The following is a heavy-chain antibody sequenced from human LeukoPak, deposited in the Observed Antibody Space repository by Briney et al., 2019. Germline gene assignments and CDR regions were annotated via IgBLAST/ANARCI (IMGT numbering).Heavy chain of an antibody. J-gene: IGHJ6*02. Sequence: ASVKVSCKASGGTFSSYAISWVRQAPGQGLEWMGRIIPILGIANYAQKFQGRVTMTRNTSISTAYMELSSLRSEDTAVYYCARAAAMAYYGMDVWGQGTTVTVSS. D-gene: IGHD5-18*01. CDR1: GGTFSSYA. V-gene: IGHV1-69*04. CDR3: ARAAAMAYYGMDV. CDR2: IIPILGIA.